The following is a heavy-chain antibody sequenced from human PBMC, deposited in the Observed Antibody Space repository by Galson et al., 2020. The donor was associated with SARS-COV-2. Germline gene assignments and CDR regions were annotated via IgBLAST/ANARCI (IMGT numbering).Heavy chain of an antibody. CDR2: ISYDGSNK. CDR1: GFTFSSYA. D-gene: IGHD3-9*01. V-gene: IGHV3-30*04. CDR3: ASGLITIYGQVDV. J-gene: IGHJ6*04. Sequence: LKLSCAASGFTFSSYAMHWVRQAPGKGLEWVAVISYDGSNKYYADSVKGRFTISRDNSKNTLYLQMNSLRAEDTAVYYCASGLITIYGQVDVWGKGTTVTISS.